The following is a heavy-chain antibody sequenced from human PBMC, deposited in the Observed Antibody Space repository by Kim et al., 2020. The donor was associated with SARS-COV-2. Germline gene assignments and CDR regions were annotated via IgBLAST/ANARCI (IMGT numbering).Heavy chain of an antibody. D-gene: IGHD2-21*01. CDR3: AREGGDGGTDCYYLHY. J-gene: IGHJ4*01. CDR2: IYSGDNT. V-gene: IGHV3-53*01. Sequence: GGSLRLSCAASGFNVSVKYMSWVRQAPGKGLEWVSNIYSGDNTDYADSARGRFTITRDNSKNKAYFQMHNLRAEDTAAYYCAREGGDGGTDCYYLHYWG. CDR1: GFNVSVKY.